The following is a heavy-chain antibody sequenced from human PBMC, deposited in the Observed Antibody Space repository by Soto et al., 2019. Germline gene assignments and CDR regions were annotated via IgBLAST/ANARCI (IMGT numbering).Heavy chain of an antibody. J-gene: IGHJ6*02. CDR1: GGSISSGGYY. D-gene: IGHD2-2*01. V-gene: IGHV4-31*03. CDR2: IYYSGST. Sequence: QVQLQESGPGLVKPSQTLSLTCTVSGGSISSGGYYWSWIRQHPGQGLEWIGYIYYSGSTYYNPSLKSRVTISVDTSKNQFSLQLSSVTAADTAVYYCARVVVYFHRSPHYGMDVWGQGTTVTVSS. CDR3: ARVVVYFHRSPHYGMDV.